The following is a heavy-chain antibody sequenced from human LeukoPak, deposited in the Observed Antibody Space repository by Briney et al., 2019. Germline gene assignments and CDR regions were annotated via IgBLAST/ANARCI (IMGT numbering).Heavy chain of an antibody. CDR3: ACRDLTSTWTFP. V-gene: IGHV5-51*02. CDR1: GYSFTSYW. J-gene: IGHJ5*02. CDR2: IYPGDSRI. Sequence: GESLKISCQGVGYSFTSYWTGWWRQMPGKGMEWMGVIYPGDSRIRYYPSFKGQVTISVDKSISTAYLQWVSLKASDTAMYYCACRDLTSTWTFPWGQGTLVTVSS. D-gene: IGHD6-13*01.